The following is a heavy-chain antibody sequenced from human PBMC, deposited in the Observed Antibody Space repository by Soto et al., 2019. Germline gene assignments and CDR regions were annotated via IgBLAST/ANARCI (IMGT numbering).Heavy chain of an antibody. CDR2: IYYSGST. Sequence: ASETLSLTCTVSGGSISSSSYYWGWIRQPPGKGLEWIGSIYYSGSTYYNPSLKSRVTISVDTSKNQFSLKLSSVTAADTAVYYCARQGYCSSTSCYGKRQNRLAPWGQGTLVTVSS. J-gene: IGHJ5*02. CDR3: ARQGYCSSTSCYGKRQNRLAP. V-gene: IGHV4-39*01. D-gene: IGHD2-2*01. CDR1: GGSISSSSYY.